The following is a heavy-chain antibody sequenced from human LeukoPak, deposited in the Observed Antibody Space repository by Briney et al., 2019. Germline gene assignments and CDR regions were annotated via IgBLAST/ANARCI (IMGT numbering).Heavy chain of an antibody. D-gene: IGHD6-13*01. CDR2: IYTSGST. CDR1: GGSISSYY. V-gene: IGHV4-4*07. CDR3: ARDLNSRPAGYFDY. J-gene: IGHJ4*02. Sequence: SETLSLTCTVSGGSISSYYWSWIRQPAGKGLEWIGRIYTSGSTNYNPSLKSRVTMSVDTSKNQFSLKLSSVTAADTAVYYCARDLNSRPAGYFDYWGQGTPVTVSS.